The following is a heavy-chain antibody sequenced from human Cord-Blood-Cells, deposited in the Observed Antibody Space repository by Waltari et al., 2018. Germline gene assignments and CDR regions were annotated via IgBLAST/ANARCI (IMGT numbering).Heavy chain of an antibody. Sequence: QVTLRESGPALVKPTQTLPLTCTFSGFSLSTSGVCVSWIRHTPGKPLEWLALIDWDDDKYYRTSLKTRLTISKDTSKNQVVLTMTNMDPVDTATYYCARSHIVVVPAATYYYYGMDVWGQGTTVTVSS. D-gene: IGHD2-2*01. V-gene: IGHV2-70*01. CDR1: GFSLSTSGVC. J-gene: IGHJ6*02. CDR3: ARSHIVVVPAATYYYYGMDV. CDR2: IDWDDDK.